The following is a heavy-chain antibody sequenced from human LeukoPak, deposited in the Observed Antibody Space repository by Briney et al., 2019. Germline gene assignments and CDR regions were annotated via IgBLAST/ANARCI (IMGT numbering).Heavy chain of an antibody. J-gene: IGHJ3*02. D-gene: IGHD2-2*01. CDR2: ISAYNGNT. CDR1: GHTFTSYG. V-gene: IGHV1-18*01. Sequence: ASVKVSCKACGHTFTSYGISWVRQAPGQGLEWMGWISAYNGNTNYAQKLQGRVTMTTDTSTSTAYMELRSLRSDDTAVYYCARVIRDYCSSTSCYRAFDIWGQGTMVTVSS. CDR3: ARVIRDYCSSTSCYRAFDI.